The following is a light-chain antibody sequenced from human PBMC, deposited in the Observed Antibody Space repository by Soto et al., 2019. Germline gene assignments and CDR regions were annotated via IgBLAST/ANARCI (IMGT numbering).Light chain of an antibody. CDR3: HQYDASPIFT. J-gene: IGKJ3*01. CDR1: QNIRSNY. Sequence: EIVLTQSPGTLSLSPGDRATLSCRASQNIRSNYLAWYQQKPGQAPRLLIYGASSRATGIPDRFSGGGSGTDFTLIISRLEPEDFAVYYCHQYDASPIFTFGPGTKVEI. V-gene: IGKV3-20*01. CDR2: GAS.